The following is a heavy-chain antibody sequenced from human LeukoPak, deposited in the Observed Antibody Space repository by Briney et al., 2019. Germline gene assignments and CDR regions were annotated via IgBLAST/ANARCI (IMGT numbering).Heavy chain of an antibody. D-gene: IGHD3-16*02. Sequence: GESLKISCKGSGYSFTSYWIGWVRQMPGKGLEWMGIIYPGDSDTRYSPSFQGQVTISADKSISTAYLQWSSLEASDTAMYYCARHPTDYVWGSYRYRPYYFDYWGQGTLVTVSS. CDR3: ARHPTDYVWGSYRYRPYYFDY. V-gene: IGHV5-51*01. CDR1: GYSFTSYW. J-gene: IGHJ4*02. CDR2: IYPGDSDT.